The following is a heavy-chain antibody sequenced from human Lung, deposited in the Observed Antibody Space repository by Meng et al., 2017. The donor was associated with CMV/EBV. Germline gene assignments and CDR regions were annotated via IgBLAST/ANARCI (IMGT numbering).Heavy chain of an antibody. V-gene: IGHV3-74*01. J-gene: IGHJ3*02. CDR2: INSDGSST. D-gene: IGHD6-6*01. Sequence: GESLKISCAASGFTFSSYWMHWVRQAPGKGLVWVSRINSDGSSTSYADSVKGRFTISRDNAKNTLYLQMNSLRAEDTAVYYCASGHIAARIQNLFPAFDIWGQGXMVTVSS. CDR3: ASGHIAARIQNLFPAFDI. CDR1: GFTFSSYW.